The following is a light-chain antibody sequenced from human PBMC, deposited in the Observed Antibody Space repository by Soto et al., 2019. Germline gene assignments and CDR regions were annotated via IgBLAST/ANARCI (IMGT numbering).Light chain of an antibody. Sequence: QSALTQPASVSGSPGQSVTISCTGTSSDIGHYAYVSWYQQHPGKAPQLMIYHVTYRPSGVSNRYSCSNSGNAASLTIFGHQADDEADYYCSSLTTCHTFVFGSGTKLTVL. CDR3: SSLTTCHTFV. CDR2: HVT. CDR1: SSDIGHYAY. V-gene: IGLV2-14*03. J-gene: IGLJ1*01.